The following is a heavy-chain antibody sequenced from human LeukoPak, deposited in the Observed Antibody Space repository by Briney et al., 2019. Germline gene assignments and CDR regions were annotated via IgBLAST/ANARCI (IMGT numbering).Heavy chain of an antibody. CDR3: ARDTSRGFQYYFDY. V-gene: IGHV3-33*01. Sequence: GGSLRLSCAASGFTFSSYGMHWVRQAPGKGLEWVAVIWYDGSNKYYADSVKGRFTISRDNSKNTLYLQMNSLRAEDTAVYYCARDTSRGFQYYFDYWGQGTLVTVSS. CDR1: GFTFSSYG. CDR2: IWYDGSNK. J-gene: IGHJ4*02. D-gene: IGHD4-11*01.